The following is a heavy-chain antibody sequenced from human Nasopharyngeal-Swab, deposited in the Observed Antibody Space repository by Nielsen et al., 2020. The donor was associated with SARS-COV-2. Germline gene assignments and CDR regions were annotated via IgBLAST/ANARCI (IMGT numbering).Heavy chain of an antibody. J-gene: IGHJ4*02. CDR3: ARENWNYAPLIDY. CDR2: ISSSGSTI. CDR1: GFTFSDYY. Sequence: GESLKISCAASGFTFSDYYMSWIRQAPGKGLEWVSYISSSGSTIYYADSVKGRFTISRDNAKNSLYLQMNSLRAEDTAVYYCARENWNYAPLIDYWGQGTLVTVSS. D-gene: IGHD1-7*01. V-gene: IGHV3-11*04.